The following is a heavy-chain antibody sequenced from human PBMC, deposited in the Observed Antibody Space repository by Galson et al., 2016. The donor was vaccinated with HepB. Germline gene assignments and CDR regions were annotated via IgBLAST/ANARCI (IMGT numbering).Heavy chain of an antibody. J-gene: IGHJ6*02. CDR3: ARDGGLYSAYERGMDV. V-gene: IGHV1-18*01. Sequence: SVKVSCKVSGYTFTSYGISWVRQAPGQGLEWTGWISAYNGNIKYSQKVQGRVTMTTDTSTSTASMELGRLRADDTAVYYCARDGGLYSAYERGMDVWGQGTTVTFSS. D-gene: IGHD5-12*01. CDR1: GYTFTSYG. CDR2: ISAYNGNI.